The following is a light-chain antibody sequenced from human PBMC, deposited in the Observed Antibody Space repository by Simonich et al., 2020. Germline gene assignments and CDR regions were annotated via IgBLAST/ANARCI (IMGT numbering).Light chain of an antibody. J-gene: IGKJ4*01. Sequence: DIVMTQSPTSLAVSLGERATINCKSRQSVLYSSNNKNYLAWYQKKPGQPPKLLIYWESTRESGVPDRFSGSGSGTDFTLTISSLQAEDVAVYYCQQYYSTTLTFGGGTKVEIK. V-gene: IGKV4-1*01. CDR3: QQYYSTTLT. CDR2: WES. CDR1: QSVLYSSNNKNY.